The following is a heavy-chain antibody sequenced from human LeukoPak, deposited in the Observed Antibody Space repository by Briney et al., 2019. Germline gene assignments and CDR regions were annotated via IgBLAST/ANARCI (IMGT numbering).Heavy chain of an antibody. J-gene: IGHJ4*02. CDR3: ASTYGSGSYYNGNFGDY. CDR2: FDPEDGET. CDR1: GYTLTELS. Sequence: GASVKVSCKVSGYTLTELSMHWVRQAPGKGLEWMGGFDPEDGETIYAQKFQGRVTITADESTSTAYMELSSLRSEDTAVYYCASTYGSGSYYNGNFGDYWGQGTLVTVSS. D-gene: IGHD3-10*01. V-gene: IGHV1-24*01.